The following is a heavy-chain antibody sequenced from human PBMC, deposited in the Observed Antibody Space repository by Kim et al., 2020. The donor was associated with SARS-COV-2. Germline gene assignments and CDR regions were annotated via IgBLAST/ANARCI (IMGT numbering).Heavy chain of an antibody. CDR2: IWYDGSNK. J-gene: IGHJ6*03. CDR1: GVTFSSDG. CDR3: ARDDARYYYYYMHV. V-gene: IGHV3-33*01. Sequence: GGSLRHSCAASGVTFSSDGMHWVRQAPGKGLEWVAVIWYDGSNKYDADSVKGRFTISRDKSKNTLYLQMNSLRAEDTAGYYCARDDARYYYYYMHVWGRGTTVSVSS.